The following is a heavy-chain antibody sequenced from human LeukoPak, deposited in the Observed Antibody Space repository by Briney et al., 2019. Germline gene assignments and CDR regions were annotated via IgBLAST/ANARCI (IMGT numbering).Heavy chain of an antibody. CDR1: GGSISSYY. Sequence: SETLSLTCTVSGGSISSYYWSWIRQPPGKGLEWIGYIYYSGSTNYNPSLKSRVTISVDTSKNQFSLKLSSVTAADTAVYYCARGVMVSSSWYVDYYFDYWGQGTLVTVSS. J-gene: IGHJ4*02. CDR2: IYYSGST. D-gene: IGHD6-13*01. CDR3: ARGVMVSSSWYVDYYFDY. V-gene: IGHV4-59*01.